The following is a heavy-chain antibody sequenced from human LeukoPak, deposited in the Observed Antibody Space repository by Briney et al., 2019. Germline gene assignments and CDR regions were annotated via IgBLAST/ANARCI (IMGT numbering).Heavy chain of an antibody. V-gene: IGHV3-11*04. D-gene: IGHD6-19*01. CDR1: GFTFSDYY. Sequence: PGGSLRLSCAASGFTFSDYYMSWIRQAPGKGLEWVSYISSSGSTIYYADSVKGRFTISRDNAKNSLYLQMNSLRAEDTAVYYCAGKGCSGWYSPLYYMDVWGKGTTVTVSS. CDR3: AGKGCSGWYSPLYYMDV. J-gene: IGHJ6*03. CDR2: ISSSGSTI.